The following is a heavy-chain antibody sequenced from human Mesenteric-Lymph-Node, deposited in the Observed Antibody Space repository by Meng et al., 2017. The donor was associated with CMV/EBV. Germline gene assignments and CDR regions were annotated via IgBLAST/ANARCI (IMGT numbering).Heavy chain of an antibody. CDR1: GGSCSGSD. CDR3: ARGSAVFGDLRD. D-gene: IGHD3-3*01. V-gene: IGHV4-34*01. J-gene: IGHJ4*02. CDR2: GNHSGGT. Sequence: LTCAGQGGSCSGSDRSWIRQPPGKGLECIGEGNHSGGTKSNSSLRSRLTMSVDTSKNHFSLKLTSVTAADTAVYYCARGSAVFGDLRDWGQGTLVTVSS.